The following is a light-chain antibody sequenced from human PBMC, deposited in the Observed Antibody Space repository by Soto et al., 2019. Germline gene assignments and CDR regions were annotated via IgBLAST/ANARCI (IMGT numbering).Light chain of an antibody. J-gene: IGKJ4*01. CDR2: DAS. CDR1: QSVGND. Sequence: EIVMTQSPATLSVSPGDRATLSCRASQSVGNDLAWYQQKPGQAPRLLIYDASTRATGIPARFSGSGSGTEFTLTITSLLSEHFAAYSCQQYHNWPLTFGGGTKVDI. CDR3: QQYHNWPLT. V-gene: IGKV3D-15*01.